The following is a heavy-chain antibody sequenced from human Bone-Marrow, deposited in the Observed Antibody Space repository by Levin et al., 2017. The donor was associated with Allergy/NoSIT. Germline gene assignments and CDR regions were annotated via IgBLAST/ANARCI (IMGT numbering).Heavy chain of an antibody. Sequence: PGESLKISCKASGYTFTSYYMHWVRQAPGQGLEWMGIINPSGGSTSYAQKFQGRVTMTRDTSTSTVYMELSSLRSEDTAVYYCARAGCSSTSCYYLGVYYYDYYMDVWGKGTTVTVSS. V-gene: IGHV1-46*01. CDR2: INPSGGST. J-gene: IGHJ6*03. CDR1: GYTFTSYY. D-gene: IGHD2-2*01. CDR3: ARAGCSSTSCYYLGVYYYDYYMDV.